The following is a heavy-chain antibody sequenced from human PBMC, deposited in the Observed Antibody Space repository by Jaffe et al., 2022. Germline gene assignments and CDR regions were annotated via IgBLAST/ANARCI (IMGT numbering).Heavy chain of an antibody. D-gene: IGHD6-13*01. CDR1: GGSFSGYY. CDR2: INHSGST. CDR3: ARGTLYSSSWYVYVNYFDY. V-gene: IGHV4-34*01. J-gene: IGHJ4*02. Sequence: QVQLQQWGAGLLKPSETLSLTCAVYGGSFSGYYWSWIRQPPGKGLEWIGEINHSGSTNYNPSLKSRVTISVDTSKNQFSLKLSSVTAADTAVYYCARGTLYSSSWYVYVNYFDYWGQGTLVTVSS.